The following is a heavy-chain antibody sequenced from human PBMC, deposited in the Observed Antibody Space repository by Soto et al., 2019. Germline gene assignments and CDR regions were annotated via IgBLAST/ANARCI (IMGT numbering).Heavy chain of an antibody. CDR1: GASVRSTYW. D-gene: IGHD3-10*01. CDR2: INHRGST. V-gene: IGHV4-4*02. CDR3: ARGGLLWFGELYRPYYYYGMDV. Sequence: SETLSLTCAVSGASVRSTYWWSWVRQPPGKGPEWIGEINHRGSTNYNPSLKSRVTISVDTSKNQFSLKLSSVTAADTAVYYCARGGLLWFGELYRPYYYYGMDVWGQGTTVTVSS. J-gene: IGHJ6*02.